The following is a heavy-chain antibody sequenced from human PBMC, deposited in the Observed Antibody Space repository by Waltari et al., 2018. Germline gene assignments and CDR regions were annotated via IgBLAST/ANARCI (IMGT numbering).Heavy chain of an antibody. CDR3: ARVIAAARGGVDY. V-gene: IGHV4-59*11. J-gene: IGHJ4*02. CDR1: GGSTSSHY. CDR2: IYYSGST. Sequence: QVQLQESGPGLVKPSETLSLTCPVSGGSTSSHYWRCIRQPRGKGLEWIGYIYYSGSTNYNPSLKSRVTISVDTSKNQFSLKLSSVTAADTAVYYCARVIAAARGGVDYWGQGTLVTVSS. D-gene: IGHD6-13*01.